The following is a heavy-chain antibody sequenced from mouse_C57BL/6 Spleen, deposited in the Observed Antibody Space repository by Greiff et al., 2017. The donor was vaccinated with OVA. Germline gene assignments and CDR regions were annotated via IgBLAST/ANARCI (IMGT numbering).Heavy chain of an antibody. CDR1: GFNIKDDY. J-gene: IGHJ2*01. V-gene: IGHV14-4*01. CDR2: IDPENGDT. Sequence: EVQLQQSGAELVRPGASVKLSCTASGFNIKDDYMHWVKQRPEQGLEWIGWIDPENGDTEYASKFQGKATITADTSSNTAYLQLSSLTSEDTAVYYCTYGREYFDYWGQGTTLTVSS. CDR3: TYGREYFDY. D-gene: IGHD1-1*01.